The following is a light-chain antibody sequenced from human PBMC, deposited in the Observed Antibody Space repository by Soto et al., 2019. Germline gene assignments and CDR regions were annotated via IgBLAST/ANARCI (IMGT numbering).Light chain of an antibody. CDR3: QHYNNYQWT. CDR2: KAS. CDR1: QSISSW. V-gene: IGKV1-5*03. J-gene: IGKJ1*01. Sequence: DIQMTQSPSILSASVGDRVTITCRASQSISSWLAWYQQKPGKAPNLLIHKASHLESGVPSRFSGSVSGTEFTLTISSLQPGDFATYDCQHYNNYQWTFGQGTKVEIK.